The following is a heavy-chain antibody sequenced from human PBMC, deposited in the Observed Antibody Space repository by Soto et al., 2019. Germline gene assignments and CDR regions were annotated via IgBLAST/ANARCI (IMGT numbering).Heavy chain of an antibody. CDR3: ARDRAVDWYFDL. J-gene: IGHJ2*01. CDR1: GYTFSSCA. CDR2: INTDNGNR. Sequence: QVQVVQSGAEVKKPGASVKVSCKASGYTFSSCAIHWVRQAPGQRLEWMGWINTDNGNRKYSQKFQGRLSITRDTAATTAYLELSSLRSEDTAVYYCARDRAVDWYFDLWGRGTLVTVSS. V-gene: IGHV1-3*04. D-gene: IGHD6-19*01.